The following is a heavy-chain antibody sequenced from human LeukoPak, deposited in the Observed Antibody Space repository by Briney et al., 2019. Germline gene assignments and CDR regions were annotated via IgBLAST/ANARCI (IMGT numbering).Heavy chain of an antibody. CDR1: GGSFSGYY. J-gene: IGHJ4*02. Sequence: NPSETLSLXCAVYGGSFSGYYWRWIRQTPGKGLQWIGEINHSGSTNYNPSLKSRVTISVDTSKNQFSLNLSSVTAADTAVYYCAREAHDPYYFDYWGQGTLVTVSS. CDR3: AREAHDPYYFDY. D-gene: IGHD1-1*01. V-gene: IGHV4-34*01. CDR2: INHSGST.